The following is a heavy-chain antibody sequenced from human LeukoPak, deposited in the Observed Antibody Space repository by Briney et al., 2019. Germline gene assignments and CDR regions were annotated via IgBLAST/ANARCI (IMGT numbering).Heavy chain of an antibody. CDR3: AKARAGDITAAFNY. Sequence: GGSLRLSCAASGFTFNTYAMSWVRQAPGKGLEWVSGITSGANTYYADSVKGRFTISRDNSENTLNLQVNSLRAEDTAIYYCAKARAGDITAAFNYWGQGTLVTVSS. D-gene: IGHD6-13*01. CDR1: GFTFNTYA. CDR2: ITSGANT. J-gene: IGHJ4*02. V-gene: IGHV3-23*01.